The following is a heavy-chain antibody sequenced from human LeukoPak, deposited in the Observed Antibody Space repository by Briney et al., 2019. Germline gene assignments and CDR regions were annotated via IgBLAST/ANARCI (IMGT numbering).Heavy chain of an antibody. CDR3: ATVKSGYPFGYFDF. V-gene: IGHV4-59*11. D-gene: IGHD5-18*01. CDR1: GVSITTHY. J-gene: IGHJ4*02. CDR2: MTDSETT. Sequence: SETLSLTCTVSGVSITTHYWSWLRQPPGKELEWIAYMTDSETTKNNPSLKSRITLSADTSKNQFSLSLSSVTEADTAVYFCATVKSGYPFGYFDFWGQGILVTVSS.